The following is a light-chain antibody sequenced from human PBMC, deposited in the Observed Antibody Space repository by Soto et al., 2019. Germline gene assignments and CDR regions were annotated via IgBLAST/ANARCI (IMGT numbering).Light chain of an antibody. Sequence: QSVLTQPPSVSAAPGQKVTISCSGSSSNIGNNYVSWYQQLPGTAPKLLIYDNNKRPSGIPDRFSGSKSGTSATLGITGLQTGDEADYYCGTWDSSVSGVFGTGTKSPS. CDR1: SSNIGNNY. J-gene: IGLJ1*01. CDR2: DNN. V-gene: IGLV1-51*01. CDR3: GTWDSSVSGV.